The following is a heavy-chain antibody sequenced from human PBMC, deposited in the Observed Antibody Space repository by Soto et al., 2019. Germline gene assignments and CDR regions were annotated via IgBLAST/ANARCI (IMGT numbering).Heavy chain of an antibody. V-gene: IGHV4-59*01. D-gene: IGHD6-6*01. Sequence: PSETLSLTCTVSGGSISSYYWSWIRQPPGKGLEWIEYIYYSGSTNYNPSLKSRVTISIDTSKNQFSLKLSSVTAADTAEYYCARGKGLIAARDNWFYPWGQGTRVTV. CDR2: IYYSGST. J-gene: IGHJ5*02. CDR1: GGSISSYY. CDR3: ARGKGLIAARDNWFYP.